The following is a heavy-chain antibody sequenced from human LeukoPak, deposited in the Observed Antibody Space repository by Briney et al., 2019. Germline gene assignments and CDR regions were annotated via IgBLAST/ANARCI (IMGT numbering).Heavy chain of an antibody. J-gene: IGHJ5*02. Sequence: VASVKVSCKASRGTFSSYAISWVRQAPGQGLEWMGGIIPIFGTANYAQKFQGRVTITADESTSTAYMELSSLRSEDTAVYYCARRIVVAPAAITLVTDGAFDPWGQGTLVTVSS. V-gene: IGHV1-69*13. CDR3: ARRIVVAPAAITLVTDGAFDP. CDR2: IIPIFGTA. D-gene: IGHD2-2*01. CDR1: RGTFSSYA.